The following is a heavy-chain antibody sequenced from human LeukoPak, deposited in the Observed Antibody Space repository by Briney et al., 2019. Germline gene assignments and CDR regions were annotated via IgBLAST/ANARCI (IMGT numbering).Heavy chain of an antibody. D-gene: IGHD1-26*01. CDR2: IWYGGSNK. CDR1: GFTFSSYG. J-gene: IGHJ4*02. CDR3: VRGEWELLIDY. V-gene: IGHV3-33*08. Sequence: GGSLRLSCAASGFTFSSYGMHWVRQAPGKGLEWVAVIWYGGSNKYYADSVKGRFTISRDNSKNTLYLQMNSLRAEDTAVYYCVRGEWELLIDYWGQGTLVTVSS.